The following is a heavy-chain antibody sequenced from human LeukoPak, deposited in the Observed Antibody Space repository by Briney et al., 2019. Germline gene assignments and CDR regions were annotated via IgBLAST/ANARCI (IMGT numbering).Heavy chain of an antibody. V-gene: IGHV4-39*07. J-gene: IGHJ4*02. Sequence: SETLSLTCTVSGGSVSSSGYYWGWIRQPPGKGLEWIGSIYYSGSTYYNPSLKSRVSISVDTSKNQFSLNPTSVTAAHTALYFSAIPGIAATGAFDCWGQGTLVTVSS. CDR2: IYYSGST. CDR3: AIPGIAATGAFDC. D-gene: IGHD6-13*01. CDR1: GGSVSSSGYY.